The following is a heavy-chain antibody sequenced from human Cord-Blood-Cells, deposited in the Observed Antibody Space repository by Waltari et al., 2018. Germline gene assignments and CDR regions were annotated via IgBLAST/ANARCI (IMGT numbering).Heavy chain of an antibody. CDR1: GFTFSSYS. J-gene: IGHJ4*02. D-gene: IGHD3-16*02. CDR3: ARAPGSTFGGVINY. V-gene: IGHV3-21*01. CDR2: SSSSSYI. Sequence: EVQLVESGGGLVKPGGSLRLSCAASGFTFSSYSMNWVRQAPGKGLELVSSSSSSSYIYYADSVKVRFTISRDNAKNSLYLQMNSLRAEDTAVYYCARAPGSTFGGVINYWGQGTLVTVSS.